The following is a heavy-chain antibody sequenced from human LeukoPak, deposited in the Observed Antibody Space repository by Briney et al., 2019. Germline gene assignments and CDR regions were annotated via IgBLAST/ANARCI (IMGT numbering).Heavy chain of an antibody. Sequence: GASVKVSCKASGGTFSSYAISWVRQAPGQGLEWMGGIIPIFGTANYAQKFQGRVTITADESTSTAYMELSSLRSEDTAVYYCARGRDGYWRKNLYYFDYWGQGALVTVSS. D-gene: IGHD5-24*01. CDR3: ARGRDGYWRKNLYYFDY. CDR2: IIPIFGTA. V-gene: IGHV1-69*13. CDR1: GGTFSSYA. J-gene: IGHJ4*02.